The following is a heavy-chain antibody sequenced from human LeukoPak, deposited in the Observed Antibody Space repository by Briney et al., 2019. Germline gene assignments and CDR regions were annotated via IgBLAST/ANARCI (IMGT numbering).Heavy chain of an antibody. V-gene: IGHV3-30*18. Sequence: GGSLRLSCAASGFSFISYGMHWVRQAPGKGLEWVGVISDDGRRKDYADSVKGRFTISRDNSKDTLYLQMNSLRAEDTAVYHCAKRPSDYGDYVSYFDYWGQGTLVTVSS. J-gene: IGHJ4*02. D-gene: IGHD4-17*01. CDR1: GFSFISYG. CDR2: ISDDGRRK. CDR3: AKRPSDYGDYVSYFDY.